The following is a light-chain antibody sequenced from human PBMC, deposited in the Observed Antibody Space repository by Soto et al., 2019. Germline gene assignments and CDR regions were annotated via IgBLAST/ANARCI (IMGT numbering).Light chain of an antibody. V-gene: IGLV2-8*01. CDR1: SGDVGGYNY. CDR3: SSYAGNNIVV. J-gene: IGLJ2*01. Sequence: QAVVTQPPSVSGSPGQSVTISCSGTSGDVGGYNYVSWYQQHPGTAPKLVIYEVSERPSAVPGRFSGSKSGNTASLTVSGLQADDEADYYCSSYAGNNIVVFGGGTKLTVL. CDR2: EVS.